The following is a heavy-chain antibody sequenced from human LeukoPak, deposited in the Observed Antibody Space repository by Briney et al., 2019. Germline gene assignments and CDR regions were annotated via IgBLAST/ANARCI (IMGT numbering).Heavy chain of an antibody. J-gene: IGHJ5*02. CDR2: ISSGGIYI. D-gene: IGHD3-9*01. Sequence: GGSLRFSCAASGFTFSRYSMNWVRQAPGKGLEWVSSISSGGIYIYYADSVKGRFTISRDNAKNSLFLRMNSLRAEDTAVYYCASLEYYDILTGDNWFDPWGQGTLVTVSS. CDR3: ASLEYYDILTGDNWFDP. CDR1: GFTFSRYS. V-gene: IGHV3-21*01.